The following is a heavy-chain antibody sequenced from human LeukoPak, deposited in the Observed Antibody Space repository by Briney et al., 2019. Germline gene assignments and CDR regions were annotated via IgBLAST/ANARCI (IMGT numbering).Heavy chain of an antibody. V-gene: IGHV3-48*04. CDR1: GFTFSSYS. CDR3: ARGMGGYCSGGSCYRLYNWFDP. Sequence: GGSLRLSCAASGFTFSSYSMNWVRQAPGKGLEWVSYISSSSSTIYYADSVKGRFTISRDNAKNSLYLQMNSLRAEDTAVYYCARGMGGYCSGGSCYRLYNWFDPWGQGTLVTVSS. CDR2: ISSSSSTI. J-gene: IGHJ5*02. D-gene: IGHD2-15*01.